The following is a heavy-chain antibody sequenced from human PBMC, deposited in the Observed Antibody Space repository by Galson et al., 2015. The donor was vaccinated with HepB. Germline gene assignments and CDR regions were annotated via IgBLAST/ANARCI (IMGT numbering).Heavy chain of an antibody. Sequence: SVKVSCKASGYTFSRFSISWLRQAPGQGLEWMGWISGYDVNVRYAQKFQGRLTMTTDTSTSTAHLDLRSLRSDDSAVYYRARGGLATIGGPTFDYWGQGPLVTVSS. J-gene: IGHJ4*02. D-gene: IGHD5-24*01. CDR2: ISGYDVNV. CDR1: GYTFSRFS. V-gene: IGHV1-18*01. CDR3: ARGGLATIGGPTFDY.